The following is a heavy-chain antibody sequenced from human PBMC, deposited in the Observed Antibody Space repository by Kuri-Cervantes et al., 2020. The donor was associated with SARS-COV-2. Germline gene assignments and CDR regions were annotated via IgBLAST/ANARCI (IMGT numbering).Heavy chain of an antibody. D-gene: IGHD3-10*01. J-gene: IGHJ6*02. CDR3: AKGELLWIGEQQSGGMDV. V-gene: IGHV3-74*01. CDR1: GFTFSSYR. Sequence: GGPLRHSCAASGFTFSSYRMHWVRQAPGKGLVWVTRINSDGSSTSYADSVKGRFTISRDNSKNTLYLQMNSLRAEDTAVYYCAKGELLWIGEQQSGGMDVWGQGTTVTVSS. CDR2: INSDGSST.